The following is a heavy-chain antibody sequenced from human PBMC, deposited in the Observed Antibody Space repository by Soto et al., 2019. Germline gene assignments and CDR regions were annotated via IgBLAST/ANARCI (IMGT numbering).Heavy chain of an antibody. Sequence: SETLSLTCTVSGGSISSSSYYWGWIRQPPGKGLEWIGSIYYSGSTYYNPSLKSRVTISVDTSKNQFSLKLSSVTAADTAVYYCARLLSSYYYGMDVWGQGTTVTVSS. CDR3: ARLLSSYYYGMDV. CDR1: GGSISSSSYY. J-gene: IGHJ6*02. CDR2: IYYSGST. V-gene: IGHV4-39*01.